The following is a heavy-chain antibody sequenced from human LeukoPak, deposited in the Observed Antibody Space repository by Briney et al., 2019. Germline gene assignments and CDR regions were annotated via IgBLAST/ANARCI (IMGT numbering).Heavy chain of an antibody. CDR2: TSSNGGST. D-gene: IGHD5-12*01. CDR3: VKGYSGYDFNFDY. V-gene: IGHV3-64D*06. CDR1: GFTFSSYA. J-gene: IGHJ4*02. Sequence: GGSLRLSCSASGFTFSSYAMHWVRQAPGKGLEYVSATSSNGGSTYYADSVKGRFTISRDNSKNTLYLQMSSLRAEDTAVYYCVKGYSGYDFNFDYWGQGTLVTVSS.